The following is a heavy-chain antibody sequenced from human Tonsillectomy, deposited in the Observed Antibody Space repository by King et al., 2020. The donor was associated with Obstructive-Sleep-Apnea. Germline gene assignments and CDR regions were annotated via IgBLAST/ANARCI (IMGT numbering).Heavy chain of an antibody. CDR1: GFTFGDYA. V-gene: IGHV3-49*03. J-gene: IGHJ5*02. CDR2: IRSKAYGGTT. Sequence: QLVQSGGGLVQPGRSLRLSCTASGFTFGDYAMSWFRQAPGKGLERVGFIRSKAYGGTTEYAASVKGRFTISRDDSKSIAYLQMNSLKTEDTAVYYCTRDYPSSCGIVVLNWFDPWGQGTLVTVSS. CDR3: TRDYPSSCGIVVLNWFDP. D-gene: IGHD2-2*01.